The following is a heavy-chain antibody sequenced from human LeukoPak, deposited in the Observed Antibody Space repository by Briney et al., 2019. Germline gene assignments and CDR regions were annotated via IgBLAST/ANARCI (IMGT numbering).Heavy chain of an antibody. J-gene: IGHJ6*02. V-gene: IGHV3-21*01. CDR3: ARLYCSSTSCPRSMDV. CDR2: ISSSSSYI. Sequence: GGSLRLSCAASGFTFSSYSMNWVRQAPGKGLEGVSSISSSSSYIYYADSVKGRFTISRDNAKNSLYLQMNSLRAEDTAVYYCARLYCSSTSCPRSMDVWGQGTTVTVSS. D-gene: IGHD2-2*01. CDR1: GFTFSSYS.